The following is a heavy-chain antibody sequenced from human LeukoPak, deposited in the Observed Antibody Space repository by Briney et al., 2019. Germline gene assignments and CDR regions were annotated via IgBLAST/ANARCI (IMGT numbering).Heavy chain of an antibody. CDR3: ARSPVGGSYYFDY. CDR1: GFTFDDYG. Sequence: GGSLRLSCAASGFTFDDYGMSWVRQAPGKGLEWVSAINWNGDSTGYADSVKGRFTISRDNARNSLYLQMSSLRAEDTALYYCARSPVGGSYYFDYWGQGTLVTVSS. CDR2: INWNGDST. D-gene: IGHD1-26*01. J-gene: IGHJ4*02. V-gene: IGHV3-20*04.